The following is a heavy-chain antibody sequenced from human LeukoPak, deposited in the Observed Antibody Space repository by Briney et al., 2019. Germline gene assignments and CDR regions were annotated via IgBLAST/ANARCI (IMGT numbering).Heavy chain of an antibody. D-gene: IGHD3-22*01. CDR2: IIPIFGTA. Sequence: SVKVSCKASGGTFSSYAISWVRQAPGQGLEWMGGIIPIFGTANYAQKFQGRVTITADKSTSTAYMELSSLRSEDTAVYYCARGTAYDSSGYYLQFDYWGQGTLVTVSS. CDR1: GGTFSSYA. J-gene: IGHJ4*02. V-gene: IGHV1-69*06. CDR3: ARGTAYDSSGYYLQFDY.